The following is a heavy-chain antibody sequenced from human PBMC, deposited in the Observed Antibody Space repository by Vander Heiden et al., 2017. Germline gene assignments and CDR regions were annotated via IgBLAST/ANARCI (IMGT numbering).Heavy chain of an antibody. CDR2: ISWNSGSI. CDR3: AKDRKLRGTPPYWYFDL. D-gene: IGHD3-10*01. Sequence: EVQLVESGGGLVQPGRSLRLSCAASGFTFDDYAMHWVRQAPGKGLEWVSGISWNSGSIGYADSVKGRFTISRDNAKNSLYLQMNSLRAEDTALYYCAKDRKLRGTPPYWYFDLWGRGTLVTVSS. CDR1: GFTFDDYA. J-gene: IGHJ2*01. V-gene: IGHV3-9*01.